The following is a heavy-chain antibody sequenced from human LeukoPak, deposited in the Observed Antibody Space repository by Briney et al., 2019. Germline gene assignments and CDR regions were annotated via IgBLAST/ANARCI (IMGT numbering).Heavy chain of an antibody. CDR3: AKDSRPNYDSSGYYLH. CDR2: IRSSGTST. V-gene: IGHV3-48*04. J-gene: IGHJ4*02. CDR1: GFTFSSYA. D-gene: IGHD3-22*01. Sequence: GGSLRLSCAASGFTFSSYAMSWVRQAPGKGLEWVSYIRSSGTSTDYTGSVKGRFTISRDNAKNSLYLQMNSLRAEDTALYYCAKDSRPNYDSSGYYLHWGQGTLVTVSS.